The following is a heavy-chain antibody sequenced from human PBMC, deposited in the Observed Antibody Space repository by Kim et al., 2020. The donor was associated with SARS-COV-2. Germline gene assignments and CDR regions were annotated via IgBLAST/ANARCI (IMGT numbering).Heavy chain of an antibody. Sequence: RVTISRDNSKNTLYLQMNSLRAEDTAVYYCARGRGDSGYDHYYYYYGMDVWGQGTTVTVSS. J-gene: IGHJ6*02. CDR3: ARGRGDSGYDHYYYYYGMDV. V-gene: IGHV3-30*07. D-gene: IGHD5-12*01.